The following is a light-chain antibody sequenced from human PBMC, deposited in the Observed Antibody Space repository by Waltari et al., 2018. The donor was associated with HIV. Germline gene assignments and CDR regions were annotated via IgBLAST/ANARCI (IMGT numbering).Light chain of an antibody. Sequence: QSALTQPASVSGSPGPSITISCTGTSRDVGGYHYVSWYQQHPGKATKLMIFDVSDRPSGVSNRFSGSKSDNTASLTISGLQAEDEADYYCSSYTSSSTHWVFGGGTKLTVL. CDR2: DVS. V-gene: IGLV2-14*03. J-gene: IGLJ3*02. CDR3: SSYTSSSTHWV. CDR1: SRDVGGYHY.